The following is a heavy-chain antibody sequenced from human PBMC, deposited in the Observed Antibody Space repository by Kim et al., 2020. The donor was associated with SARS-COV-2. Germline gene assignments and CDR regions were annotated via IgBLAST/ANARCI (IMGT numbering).Heavy chain of an antibody. CDR1: GGSISSYY. J-gene: IGHJ6*02. D-gene: IGHD4-4*01. V-gene: IGHV4-4*07. Sequence: SETLSLTCTVSGGSISSYYWSWIRQPAGKGLEWIGRIYTSGSTNYNPSLKSRVTMSVDTSKNQFSLKLSSVTAADTAVYYCARDSSSQPYSNYYYYGMDVWGQGTTVTVSS. CDR3: ARDSSSQPYSNYYYYGMDV. CDR2: IYTSGST.